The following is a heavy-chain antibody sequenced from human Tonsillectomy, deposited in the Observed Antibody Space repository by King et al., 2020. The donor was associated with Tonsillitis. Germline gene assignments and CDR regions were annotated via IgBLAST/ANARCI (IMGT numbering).Heavy chain of an antibody. CDR2: VYYSGST. D-gene: IGHD5-18*01. Sequence: LQLQESGPGLVKPSETLSLTCTVSGDSINGRSYYWGWIRQPPGKGLEWIGNVYYSGSTYYNPSLKSRLTISLDTSHNQFSLRLNSVTAADTAIYYCTRLGYSYCKLWGFDRWGQGSLVTVSS. J-gene: IGHJ4*02. CDR1: GDSINGRSYY. V-gene: IGHV4-39*07. CDR3: TRLGYSYCKLWGFDR.